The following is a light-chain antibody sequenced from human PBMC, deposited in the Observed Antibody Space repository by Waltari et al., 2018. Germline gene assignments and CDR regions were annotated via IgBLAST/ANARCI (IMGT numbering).Light chain of an antibody. CDR3: QQRSKSFT. V-gene: IGKV3-11*01. CDR2: DAS. CDR1: QSISSY. Sequence: EIVLKQSPATLSLSPGDSATLSCRASQSISSYLAWYQQKPGQAPRLLIYDASTRATGIPARFSGSGFVTEFTLTISSLEPEDFAIYYCQQRSKSFTFGPGTKVDMK. J-gene: IGKJ3*01.